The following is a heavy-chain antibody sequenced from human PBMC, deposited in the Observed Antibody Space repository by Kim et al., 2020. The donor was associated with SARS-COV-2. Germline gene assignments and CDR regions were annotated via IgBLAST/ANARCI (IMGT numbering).Heavy chain of an antibody. D-gene: IGHD3-22*01. Sequence: VKGRFTISRDNSKNSLYLQMNSLRAEDTAVYYCARDPSSYYYDSSGYLDYWGQGTLVTVSS. CDR3: ARDPSSYYYDSSGYLDY. J-gene: IGHJ4*02. V-gene: IGHV3-11*01.